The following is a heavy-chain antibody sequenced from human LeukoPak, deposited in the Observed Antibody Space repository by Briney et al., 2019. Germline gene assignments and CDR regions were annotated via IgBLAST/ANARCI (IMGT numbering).Heavy chain of an antibody. D-gene: IGHD5-18*01. J-gene: IGHJ4*02. Sequence: ASVKVSCKASGYTFTSYDINWVRQATGQGPEWMGWMNPNSGNTGYAQKFQGRVTMTRNTSISTAYMELSSLRSEDTAVYYCARGNTAMAPNFDYWGQGTLVTVSS. CDR3: ARGNTAMAPNFDY. V-gene: IGHV1-8*01. CDR1: GYTFTSYD. CDR2: MNPNSGNT.